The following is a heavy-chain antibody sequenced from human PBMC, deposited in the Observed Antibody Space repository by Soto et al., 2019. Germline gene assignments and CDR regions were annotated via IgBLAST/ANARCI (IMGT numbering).Heavy chain of an antibody. CDR2: INPNSGGT. Sequence: RASVKVSCKAPADTFTSYYMHWVRQAPGQGLEWMGWINPNSGGTKSAEKFQGRVTMTRDTSISTAYMELSRLTSDDTAVYYCASAAVTGTAGLDFWGQGTQVTVSS. V-gene: IGHV1-2*02. D-gene: IGHD6-19*01. CDR1: ADTFTSYY. J-gene: IGHJ4*02. CDR3: ASAAVTGTAGLDF.